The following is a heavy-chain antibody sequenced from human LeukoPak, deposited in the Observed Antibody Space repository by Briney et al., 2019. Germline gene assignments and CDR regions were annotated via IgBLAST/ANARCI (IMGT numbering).Heavy chain of an antibody. D-gene: IGHD3-16*02. J-gene: IGHJ3*02. V-gene: IGHV3-21*01. Sequence: GGSLRLSCAASTFNFSRYTLDSVRQAPRTGLEWVSSICNSCSYIYSADSLKGRFTVSRENARQSLYVQMNSLRAEDNAVYYCARASDHDWGSDRGDAVDIWGEGTMVSVSS. CDR1: TFNFSRYT. CDR2: ICNSCSYI. CDR3: ARASDHDWGSDRGDAVDI.